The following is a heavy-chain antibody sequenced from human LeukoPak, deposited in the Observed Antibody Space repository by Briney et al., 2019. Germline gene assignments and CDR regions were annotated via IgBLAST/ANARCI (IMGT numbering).Heavy chain of an antibody. CDR1: GFTFSSYD. CDR3: ARVQFDSSGYDY. V-gene: IGHV3-13*01. Sequence: GGSLRLSCAASGFTFSSYDMHWVRQATGKGLEWVSAIGTAGDTYYPGSVKGRFTISRENAKNSLYLQMNSLRAGDTAVYYCARVQFDSSGYDYWGQGTLVTVSS. D-gene: IGHD3-22*01. J-gene: IGHJ4*02. CDR2: IGTAGDT.